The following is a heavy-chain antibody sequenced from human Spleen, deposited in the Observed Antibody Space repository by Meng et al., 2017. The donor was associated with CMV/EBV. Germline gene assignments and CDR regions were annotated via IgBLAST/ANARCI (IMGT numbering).Heavy chain of an antibody. CDR2: IIPFFATS. CDR1: GGTFSSYA. Sequence: SGGTFSSYAIRWVLQAPGQGLAWMGGIIPFFATSKYAQRFQGRVTITTDESTSTAYMEVSSLRSEDTAVFYCARGPSTSYDTSRGLHSWGQGTLVTVSS. V-gene: IGHV1-69*05. D-gene: IGHD3-22*01. CDR3: ARGPSTSYDTSRGLHS. J-gene: IGHJ4*02.